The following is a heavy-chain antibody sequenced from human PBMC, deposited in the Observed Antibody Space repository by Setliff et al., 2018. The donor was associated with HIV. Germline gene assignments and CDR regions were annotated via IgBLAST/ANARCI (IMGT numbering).Heavy chain of an antibody. CDR1: GVSIVSGGFY. CDR3: ARGPSLQTTLFDY. CDR2: VYYTGKT. J-gene: IGHJ4*02. V-gene: IGHV4-31*03. Sequence: SETLSLTCSVSGVSIVSGGFYFSWIRQHPGKGLEWLGTVYYTGKTYYNPSLQSRLTMSADTSKNQLYLKLTSVTAADTAVYYCARGPSLQTTLFDYWGQGTLVTVSS.